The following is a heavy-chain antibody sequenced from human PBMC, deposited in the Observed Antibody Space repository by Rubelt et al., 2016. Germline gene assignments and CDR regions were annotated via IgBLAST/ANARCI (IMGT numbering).Heavy chain of an antibody. CDR1: GGTFSSYA. CDR3: ASPPYDILTGYDYYYGMDV. D-gene: IGHD3-9*01. CDR2: IIPIFGTA. J-gene: IGHJ6*02. Sequence: QVQLVQPGAEVKKPGSSVKVSCKASGGTFSSYAISWVRQAPGQGLEWMGGIIPIFGTANYAQKFQGRVTITADKSTSTAYMELSSLRSEDTAVYYCASPPYDILTGYDYYYGMDVWGQGTTVTVSS. V-gene: IGHV1-69*06.